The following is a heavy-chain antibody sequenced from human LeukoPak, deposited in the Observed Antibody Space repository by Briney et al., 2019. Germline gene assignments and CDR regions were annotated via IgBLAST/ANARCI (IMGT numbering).Heavy chain of an antibody. J-gene: IGHJ4*02. D-gene: IGHD3-16*02. CDR3: ARGAYDYIWGSYRQYYYFDY. CDR2: IKHSGST. CDR1: GGSFSGYY. Sequence: PSETLSLTCAVYGGSFSGYYWSWIRQPPGKGLEWIGEIKHSGSTNYNPSLKSRVTISVDTSKNQFSLKLSSVTAADTAVYYCARGAYDYIWGSYRQYYYFDYWGQGTLVTVSS. V-gene: IGHV4-34*01.